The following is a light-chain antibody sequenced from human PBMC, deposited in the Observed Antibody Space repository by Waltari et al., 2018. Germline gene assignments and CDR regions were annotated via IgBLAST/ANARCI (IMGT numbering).Light chain of an antibody. CDR1: SSNIRAGYD. CDR3: QSYDSSLSGPV. CDR2: GNS. J-gene: IGLJ2*01. V-gene: IGLV1-40*01. Sequence: QSVLTQPPSVSGAPGQRVTISCTGSSSNIRAGYDVHWYQQLPGTAPKLLIYGNSNRPSGVPDRFSGSKSGTSASLAITGLQAEDEADYYCQSYDSSLSGPVFGGGTKLTVL.